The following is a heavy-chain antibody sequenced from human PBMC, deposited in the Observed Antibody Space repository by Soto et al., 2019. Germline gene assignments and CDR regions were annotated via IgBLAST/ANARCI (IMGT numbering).Heavy chain of an antibody. Sequence: PSETLSLTCTVSGGSISSYYWSWIRQPPGKGLEWIGYIYYSGSTNYNPSLKSRVTISVDTSKNQFSLKLSSVTAADTAVYYCARLVVPDARDYYYYHLDVWGKGTTVIVSS. CDR1: GGSISSYY. CDR3: ARLVVPDARDYYYYHLDV. V-gene: IGHV4-59*08. D-gene: IGHD2-2*01. J-gene: IGHJ6*03. CDR2: IYYSGST.